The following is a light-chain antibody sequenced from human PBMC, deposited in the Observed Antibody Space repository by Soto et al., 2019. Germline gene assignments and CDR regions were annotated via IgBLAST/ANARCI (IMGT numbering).Light chain of an antibody. Sequence: DIQMTQSPSSLSASVGDRVTITCQASQHISKNLNWYQQKPGKAPKLLIYDASNLETVVPSRFSGSGSGTDFTFTISSLQPEDIATYYCQQYDNLPGYTFGQGTKLEIK. CDR3: QQYDNLPGYT. V-gene: IGKV1-33*01. CDR2: DAS. J-gene: IGKJ2*01. CDR1: QHISKN.